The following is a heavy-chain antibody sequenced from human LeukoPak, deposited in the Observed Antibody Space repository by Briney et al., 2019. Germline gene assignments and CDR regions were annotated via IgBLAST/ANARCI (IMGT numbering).Heavy chain of an antibody. CDR3: ARVSGSGWSRAFDI. CDR1: GGSISSYY. J-gene: IGHJ3*02. D-gene: IGHD6-19*01. Sequence: PSETLSLTRTVSGGSISSYYWSWIRQPAGKGLEWIGRIYTSGSTNYNPSLKSRVTMSVDTSKNQFSLKLSSVTAADTAVYYCARVSGSGWSRAFDIWGQGTMVTVSS. V-gene: IGHV4-4*07. CDR2: IYTSGST.